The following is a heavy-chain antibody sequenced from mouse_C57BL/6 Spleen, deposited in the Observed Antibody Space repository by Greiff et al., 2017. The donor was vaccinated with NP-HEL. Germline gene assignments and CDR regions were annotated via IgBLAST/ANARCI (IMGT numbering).Heavy chain of an antibody. D-gene: IGHD2-5*01. CDR2: IYPRSGNT. J-gene: IGHJ4*01. Sequence: QVHVKQSGAELARPGASVKLSCKASGYTFTSYGISWVKQRTGQGLEWIGEIYPRSGNTYYNEKFKGKATLTADKSSSTAYMELRSLTSEDSAVYFCARSKSNYDYYAMDYWGQGTSVTVSS. CDR1: GYTFTSYG. CDR3: ARSKSNYDYYAMDY. V-gene: IGHV1-81*01.